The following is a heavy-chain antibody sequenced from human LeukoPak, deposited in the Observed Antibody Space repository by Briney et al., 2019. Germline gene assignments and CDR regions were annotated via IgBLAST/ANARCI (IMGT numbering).Heavy chain of an antibody. V-gene: IGHV3-23*01. J-gene: IGHJ4*02. D-gene: IGHD3-10*01. Sequence: GGSLRLSCAASGFTFSNYAMNWVRQAPGKGLEWVSSISDSGGSTYYADSVKGRFTISRDNAKNTPYLQMNSLRAEDTAIYYCVKGGGPRGFDYWGQGILVTVSS. CDR2: ISDSGGST. CDR3: VKGGGPRGFDY. CDR1: GFTFSNYA.